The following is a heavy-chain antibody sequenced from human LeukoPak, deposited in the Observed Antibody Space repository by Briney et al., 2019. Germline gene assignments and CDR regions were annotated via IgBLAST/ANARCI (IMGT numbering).Heavy chain of an antibody. Sequence: GGSLRLSCAASGFTFSNYWMFWVRQAPGKGLVWVSRITNDGGTTTYADSVKGRFTMSRDNAKNTLYLQMNSLRAEDTAVYYCARDLGQYYDTSDNWFDPWGQGTLVTVSS. CDR1: GFTFSNYW. V-gene: IGHV3-74*03. CDR3: ARDLGQYYDTSDNWFDP. D-gene: IGHD3-22*01. CDR2: ITNDGGTT. J-gene: IGHJ5*02.